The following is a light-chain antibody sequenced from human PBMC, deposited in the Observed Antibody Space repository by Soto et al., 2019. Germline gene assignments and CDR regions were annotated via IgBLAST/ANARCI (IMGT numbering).Light chain of an antibody. CDR3: QQYNKWPRGT. CDR2: GAS. V-gene: IGKV3-15*01. J-gene: IGKJ1*01. CDR1: ESVSIN. Sequence: ETVMTQSPATLSVSPGERATLSCRASESVSINFAWYQQKPGQAPRLLIYGASTSATGIPARFSGSGSGTEFTLTISSLQSEDFAVYYCQQYNKWPRGTFGQGTKVEIK.